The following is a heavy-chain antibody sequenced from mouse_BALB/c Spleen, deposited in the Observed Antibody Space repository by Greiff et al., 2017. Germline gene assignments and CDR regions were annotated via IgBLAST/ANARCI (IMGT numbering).Heavy chain of an antibody. V-gene: IGHV2-6-4*01. J-gene: IGHJ4*01. Sequence: QVQLKESGPGLVAPSQSLSITCTVSGFSLSRYSVHWVRQPPGKGLEWLGMIWGGGSTDYNSALKSRLSISKDNSKSQVFLKMNSLQTDDTAMYYCARNSEFITTVVAHMDYWGQGTSVTVSS. CDR1: GFSLSRYS. D-gene: IGHD1-1*01. CDR3: ARNSEFITTVVAHMDY. CDR2: IWGGGST.